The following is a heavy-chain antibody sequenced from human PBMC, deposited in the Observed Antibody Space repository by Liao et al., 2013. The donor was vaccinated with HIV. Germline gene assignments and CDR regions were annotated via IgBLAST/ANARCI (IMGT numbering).Heavy chain of an antibody. V-gene: IGHV4-34*01. D-gene: IGHD5-12*01. CDR3: ARGRRMDATFLKYDYMDV. J-gene: IGHJ6*04. CDR1: GGSLSPYY. Sequence: QVQLQQWGAGLLKPSETLSLTCALHGGSLSPYYWSWTWIRQPPGKGLEWIAEINYRGNTNYNPSLKSRVTISVDTSKNQFSLKLTSVTAADTAIYYCARGRRMDATFLKYDYMDVWGKGTTVTVSS. CDR2: INYRGNT.